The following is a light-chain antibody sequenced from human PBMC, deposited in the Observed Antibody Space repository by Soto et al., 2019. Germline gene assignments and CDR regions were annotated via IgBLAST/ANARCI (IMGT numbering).Light chain of an antibody. CDR1: RFISRA. Sequence: DIQMTQSPSTLSASVGDRVTITCRASRFISRALAWYQQKPGQAPKVLIYEASNLESGVPSRFSGSGSGTEFTLTISSLQPDDFATYYCQQYGRLSTFGQGTKVEIK. J-gene: IGKJ1*01. V-gene: IGKV1-5*03. CDR3: QQYGRLST. CDR2: EAS.